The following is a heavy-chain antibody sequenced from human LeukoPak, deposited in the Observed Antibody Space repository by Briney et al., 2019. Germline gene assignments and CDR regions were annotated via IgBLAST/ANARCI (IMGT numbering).Heavy chain of an antibody. Sequence: SETLSLTCAVYGASLNGHYWSWIRQPPGKGLEWIGEGSDVGGTKYNPSFKSRVTISADTSKNQFSLKLSSVTAADTAVYYCAQNGQSGFSFDPWGQGTLVTVSS. CDR3: AQNGQSGFSFDP. V-gene: IGHV4-34*01. J-gene: IGHJ5*02. CDR1: GASLNGHY. CDR2: GSDVGGT. D-gene: IGHD2-8*01.